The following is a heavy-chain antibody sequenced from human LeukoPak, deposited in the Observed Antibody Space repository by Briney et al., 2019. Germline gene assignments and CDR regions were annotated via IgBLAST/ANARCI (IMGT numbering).Heavy chain of an antibody. J-gene: IGHJ6*02. Sequence: GGSLRLSCAASGFTFSIYNINWVRQAPGKGLEWVSYISSSGDTVYYADSLRGRITISRDNAKKSLFLQINSLRAEDTAVYYCARDYFGSGSCYNAYHGMDVWGQGTTVTVSS. CDR3: ARDYFGSGSCYNAYHGMDV. D-gene: IGHD3-10*01. CDR1: GFTFSIYN. CDR2: ISSSGDTV. V-gene: IGHV3-48*03.